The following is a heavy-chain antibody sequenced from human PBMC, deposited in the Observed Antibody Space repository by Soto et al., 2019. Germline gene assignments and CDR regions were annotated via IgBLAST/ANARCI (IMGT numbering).Heavy chain of an antibody. CDR3: ARQKDSSGYYPTPDY. J-gene: IGHJ4*02. V-gene: IGHV5-51*01. CDR1: GYSFTSYW. Sequence: PGESLKISCKASGYSFTSYWIGWVRQMPGKGLEWVGIIYPGDSDTRYSPSFQGQVTISADKSISTSYLQWSSLKASDTAMYYCARQKDSSGYYPTPDYWGQGTLVTVSS. D-gene: IGHD3-22*01. CDR2: IYPGDSDT.